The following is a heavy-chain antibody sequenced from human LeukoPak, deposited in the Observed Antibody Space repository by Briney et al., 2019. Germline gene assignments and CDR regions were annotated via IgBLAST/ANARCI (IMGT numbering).Heavy chain of an antibody. CDR3: ARVVRDCTNGVCYYYYYMDV. CDR1: GGSISSYY. D-gene: IGHD2-8*01. Sequence: SETLSLTCTVSGGSISSYYWSWIRQPAGKGLEWIGRIYTSGSTNYNPSVKSRVTMSVDTSKNQFSLKLSSVTAADTAVYYCARVVRDCTNGVCYYYYYMDVWGKGTTVTVSS. CDR2: IYTSGST. V-gene: IGHV4-4*07. J-gene: IGHJ6*03.